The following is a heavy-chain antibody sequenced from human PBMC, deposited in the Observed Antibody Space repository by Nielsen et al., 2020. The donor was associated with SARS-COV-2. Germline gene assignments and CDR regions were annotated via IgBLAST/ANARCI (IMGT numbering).Heavy chain of an antibody. Sequence: GESLKISCSASGFTFSSTWMDWVRQAPGQGLVWVSRINPSGSGTAYADSVKGRFTISRDNSKNTLYLQMNSLRAEDTAVYYCAKAPGIAAAGTDYWGQGTLVTVSS. CDR3: AKAPGIAAAGTDY. CDR2: INPSGSGT. J-gene: IGHJ4*02. D-gene: IGHD6-13*01. V-gene: IGHV3-74*01. CDR1: GFTFSSTW.